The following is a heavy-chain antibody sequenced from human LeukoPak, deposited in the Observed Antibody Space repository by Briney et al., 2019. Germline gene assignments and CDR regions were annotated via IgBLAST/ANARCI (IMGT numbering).Heavy chain of an antibody. V-gene: IGHV4-39*07. Sequence: ASETLSLTCTVFGGSISSSSYYWGWIRQPPGKGLEWIGSIYHSGSTYYNPSLKSRVTISVDTSKNQFSLKLSSVTAADTAVYYCARSYSGSYWDFQHWGQGTLVTVSS. D-gene: IGHD1-26*01. CDR3: ARSYSGSYWDFQH. CDR1: GGSISSSSYY. J-gene: IGHJ1*01. CDR2: IYHSGST.